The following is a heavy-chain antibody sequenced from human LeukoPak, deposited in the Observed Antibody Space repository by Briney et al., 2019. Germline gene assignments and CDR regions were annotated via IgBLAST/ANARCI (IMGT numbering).Heavy chain of an antibody. CDR3: ARERRYFDWSSPNWFDP. Sequence: TSETLSLTCAVYGGSFSGYYWSWIRQPPGKGLEWIGEINHSGSTNYNPSLKSRVTISVDTSKNQFSLKLSSVTAADTAVYYCARERRYFDWSSPNWFDPWGQGTLVTVSS. J-gene: IGHJ5*02. CDR2: INHSGST. CDR1: GGSFSGYY. V-gene: IGHV4-34*01. D-gene: IGHD3-9*01.